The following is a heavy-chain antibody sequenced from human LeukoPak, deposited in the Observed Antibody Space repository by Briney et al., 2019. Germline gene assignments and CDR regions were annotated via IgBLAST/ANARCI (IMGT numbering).Heavy chain of an antibody. Sequence: PSETLSLTCTVSGGSISSRSYYWGWIRQPPGKGLEWSGSIYYSGSTYYNPSLKSRVTISVDTSKNQFSLKLSSVTAADTAVYYCARGRGYSYGSRFDYWGQGTLVTVSS. D-gene: IGHD5-18*01. J-gene: IGHJ4*02. CDR2: IYYSGST. V-gene: IGHV4-39*01. CDR3: ARGRGYSYGSRFDY. CDR1: GGSISSRSYY.